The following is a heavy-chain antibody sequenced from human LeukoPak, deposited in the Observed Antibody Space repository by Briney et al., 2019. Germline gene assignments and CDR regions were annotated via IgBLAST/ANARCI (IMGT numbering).Heavy chain of an antibody. Sequence: PSETLSLTCTVSGGSISSYYWSWIRQPPGKGLEWIGYIYYSGSTNYNPSLKSRVPLSVDPSKNQFSLKLGSVTAADTAVYYCARSSWGDSSGYFDYWGQGTLVTVSS. CDR2: IYYSGST. CDR1: GGSISSYY. CDR3: ARSSWGDSSGYFDY. J-gene: IGHJ4*02. D-gene: IGHD3-22*01. V-gene: IGHV4-59*01.